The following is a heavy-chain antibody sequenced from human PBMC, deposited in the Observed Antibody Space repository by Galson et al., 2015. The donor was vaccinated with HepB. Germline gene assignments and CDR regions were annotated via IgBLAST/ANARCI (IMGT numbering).Heavy chain of an antibody. CDR2: FDPDDGDR. V-gene: IGHV1-24*01. CDR3: AVGGSSHNPYYYSCLDV. J-gene: IGHJ6*03. D-gene: IGHD3-16*01. Sequence: SVKVSCKVSGYPLTQLSMHWVRQAPGRGLEWVGCFDPDDGDRVYAQRFQGRVTMTEDTSTDTAYMELRSLRSEDTAGYSCAVGGSSHNPYYYSCLDVWGKGTTVTVSS. CDR1: GYPLTQLS.